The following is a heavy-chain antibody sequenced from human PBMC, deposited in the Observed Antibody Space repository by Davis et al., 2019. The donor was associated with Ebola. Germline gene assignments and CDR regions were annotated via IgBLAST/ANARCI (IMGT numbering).Heavy chain of an antibody. CDR3: ARSVNIEYFDY. D-gene: IGHD2/OR15-2a*01. CDR2: FFNIGST. CDR1: GCPIGSIY. J-gene: IGHJ4*02. Sequence: SDTLSLTCTASGCPIGSIYWNWIRKSQGKGLEWIGYFFNIGSTNYSPSLRSRVTISLDTSKNQFSLRLTSVTAGDTALYYCARSVNIEYFDYWGQGKLVTVSS. V-gene: IGHV4-59*01.